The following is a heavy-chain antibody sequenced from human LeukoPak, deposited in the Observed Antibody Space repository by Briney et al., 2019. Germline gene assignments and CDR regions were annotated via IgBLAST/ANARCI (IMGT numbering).Heavy chain of an antibody. CDR1: GFTFSGYS. CDR2: MSNERSII. Sequence: GGSLRLSCAASGFTFSGYSMNWVRQAPGKGLEWISYMSNERSIIADSVKGRFTISRDNAENSLYLQMNSLRAEDTAVYYCAREPLLDGASPQEDTLDIWGQGTMVTVSS. J-gene: IGHJ3*02. CDR3: AREPLLDGASPQEDTLDI. D-gene: IGHD1-26*01. V-gene: IGHV3-48*01.